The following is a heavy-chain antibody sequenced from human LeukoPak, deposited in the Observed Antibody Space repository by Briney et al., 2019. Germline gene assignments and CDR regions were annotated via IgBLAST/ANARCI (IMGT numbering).Heavy chain of an antibody. J-gene: IGHJ4*02. D-gene: IGHD5-18*01. CDR1: GFTFSSYA. Sequence: GRSLRLSCAASGFTFSSYAMHWVRQAPGKELEWVAVISYDGSNKYYADSVKGRFTISRDNSKNTLYLQMNSLRAEDTAVYYCAREGYNYGFAIDYWDQGTLVTVSS. CDR3: AREGYNYGFAIDY. V-gene: IGHV3-30-3*01. CDR2: ISYDGSNK.